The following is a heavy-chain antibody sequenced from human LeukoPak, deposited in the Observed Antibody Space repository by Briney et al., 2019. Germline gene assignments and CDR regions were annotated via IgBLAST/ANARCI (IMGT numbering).Heavy chain of an antibody. Sequence: ASVKVSCKVSGYTLTELSMHWVRQAPGKGLEWMGGFDPEDGETIYAQKFQGRVTMTEDTSTDTAYMELSSLRSEDTAVYYCATNRGGPAILGLYYFDYWGQGTLVTVSS. V-gene: IGHV1-24*01. CDR1: GYTLTELS. CDR2: FDPEDGET. J-gene: IGHJ4*02. D-gene: IGHD2-15*01. CDR3: ATNRGGPAILGLYYFDY.